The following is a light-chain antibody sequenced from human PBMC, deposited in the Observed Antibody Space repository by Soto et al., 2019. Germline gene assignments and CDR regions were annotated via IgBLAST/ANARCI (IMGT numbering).Light chain of an antibody. CDR3: SSYTISSTLV. CDR2: EVR. V-gene: IGLV2-18*02. Sequence: QSALTQPPSVSGSPGQSVTISCTGTSSDVGGYNRVSWYQHPPGTAPKLMIYEVRNRPSGVPDRFSGSKSGNTASLTISGLQAEDEADYYCSSYTISSTLVFGGGTKLTVL. J-gene: IGLJ2*01. CDR1: SSDVGGYNR.